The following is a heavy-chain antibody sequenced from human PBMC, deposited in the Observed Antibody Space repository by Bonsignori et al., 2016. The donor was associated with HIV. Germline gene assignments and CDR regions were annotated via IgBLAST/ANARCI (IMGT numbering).Heavy chain of an antibody. J-gene: IGHJ6*03. CDR2: IKSKTDGGTT. V-gene: IGHV3-15*01. D-gene: IGHD3-9*01. CDR3: TAAGYYDILTAYYHYYYMDV. Sequence: VRQAPGKGLEWVGRIKSKTDGGTTDYAAPVKGRFTISRDDSKSTLYLQMNSLKTEDTAVYYCTAAGYYDILTAYYHYYYMDVWGKGTTVTVSS.